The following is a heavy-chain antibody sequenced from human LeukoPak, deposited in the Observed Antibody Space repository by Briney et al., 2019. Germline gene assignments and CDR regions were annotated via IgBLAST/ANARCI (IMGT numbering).Heavy chain of an antibody. CDR3: ARSYCSGGSCYPDY. CDR1: GYTFTSYA. CDR2: INAGNGNT. Sequence: ASVKVSCKASGYTFTSYAMHWVRQAPGQRLEWMGWINAGNGNTKYSQKFQGRVTITSDTSASTAYMELSSLRSEGTAVYYCARSYCSGGSCYPDYWGQGTLVTVSS. V-gene: IGHV1-3*01. D-gene: IGHD2-15*01. J-gene: IGHJ4*02.